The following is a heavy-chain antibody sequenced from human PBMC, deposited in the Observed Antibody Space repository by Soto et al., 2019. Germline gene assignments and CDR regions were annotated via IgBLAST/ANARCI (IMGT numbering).Heavy chain of an antibody. CDR1: GGSISSYY. CDR3: ARQGFGPLHGLVDV. CDR2: VYHSWGS. V-gene: IGHV4-59*08. Sequence: QVQLQESGPGLVKPSETLSLSCTVSGGSISSYYWSWFRQSPGKRMEWIGDVYHSWGSSYNPSLQSRVAISLDTSKSQFSLKVTSVTATDTAVYYCARQGFGPLHGLVDVWGQGPRSPSP. D-gene: IGHD3-10*01. J-gene: IGHJ6*02.